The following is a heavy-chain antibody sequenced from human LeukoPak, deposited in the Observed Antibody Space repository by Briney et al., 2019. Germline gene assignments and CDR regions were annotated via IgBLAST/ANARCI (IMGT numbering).Heavy chain of an antibody. CDR3: ARGRPHGNDY. Sequence: GGSLRLSCAASGFTFSSSWMNWVRQSPGKGLVWVSRIASDGSSTTYADSVKGRFSISRDNAKNTLYLQMNSLGVEDTAVYYCARGRPHGNDYWGQGTLVTVSS. D-gene: IGHD4-23*01. V-gene: IGHV3-74*01. CDR1: GFTFSSSW. CDR2: IASDGSST. J-gene: IGHJ4*02.